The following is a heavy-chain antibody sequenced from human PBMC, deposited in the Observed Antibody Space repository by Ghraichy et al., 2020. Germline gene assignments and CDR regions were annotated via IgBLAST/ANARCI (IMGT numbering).Heavy chain of an antibody. J-gene: IGHJ4*02. CDR3: ARGFTTDVRRPRAYFDY. CDR1: GGSISSGGYY. D-gene: IGHD3-3*01. Sequence: SETLSLTCTVSGGSISSGGYYWSWIRQHPGKGLEWIGYIYYSGSTYYNPSLKSRVTISVDTSKNQFSLKLSSVTAADTAVYYCARGFTTDVRRPRAYFDYWGQGTLVTVSS. V-gene: IGHV4-31*03. CDR2: IYYSGST.